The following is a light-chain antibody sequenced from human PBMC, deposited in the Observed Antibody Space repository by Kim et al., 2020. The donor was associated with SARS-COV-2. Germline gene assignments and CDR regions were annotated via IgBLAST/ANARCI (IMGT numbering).Light chain of an antibody. CDR1: NIGSSS. CDR3: QVWDSSSDHVV. J-gene: IGLJ2*01. Sequence: SYELTQPPSVSVAPGKTASITCGGDNIGSSSVHWYQQKPGQAPMMVSYYDSDRPSGIPERFSGSNSGNTATLIISRVEAGDEADYYCQVWDSSSDHVVFGGGTQLTVL. CDR2: YDS. V-gene: IGLV3-21*04.